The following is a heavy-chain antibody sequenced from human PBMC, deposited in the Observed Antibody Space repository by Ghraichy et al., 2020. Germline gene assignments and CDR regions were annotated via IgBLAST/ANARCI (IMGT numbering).Heavy chain of an antibody. CDR3: ARQGWEAAAGNSPAY. D-gene: IGHD6-13*01. CDR1: GGSISSNSYY. CDR2: IYYSGST. J-gene: IGHJ4*02. Sequence: SETLSLTCTVSGGSISSNSYYWGWIRQPPGKGLEWIGSIYYSGSTYYNPSLKSRVTISVDTSKNQFSLKLSSVTAADTAVYYCARQGWEAAAGNSPAYWGQGTLVTVSS. V-gene: IGHV4-39*01.